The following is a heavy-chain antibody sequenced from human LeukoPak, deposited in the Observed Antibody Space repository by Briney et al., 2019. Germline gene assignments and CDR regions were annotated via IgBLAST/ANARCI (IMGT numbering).Heavy chain of an antibody. CDR2: INHSGST. Sequence: NPSETLSLTCAVYGGSFSGYYWSWIRQPPGKGLEWIGEINHSGSTNYNPSLKSRVTISVDTSKNQFSLKLSSVTAADTAVYYCARARNFDYWGQGTLVTVSS. CDR1: GGSFSGYY. V-gene: IGHV4-34*01. CDR3: ARARNFDY. J-gene: IGHJ4*02.